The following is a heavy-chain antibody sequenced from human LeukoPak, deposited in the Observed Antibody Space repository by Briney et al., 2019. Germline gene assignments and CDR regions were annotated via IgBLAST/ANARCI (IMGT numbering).Heavy chain of an antibody. CDR2: ISGSGGST. J-gene: IGHJ6*02. CDR3: AKAGGQYYYDSSGPPYYYYYGMDV. V-gene: IGHV3-23*01. Sequence: GGSLRLSCAASGFTFSSYAMSWVRQAPGKGLEWVSAISGSGGSTDYADSVRGRFTISRDNSKDTLYLQMNSLRAEDTAVYYCAKAGGQYYYDSSGPPYYYYYGMDVWGQGTTVTVSS. CDR1: GFTFSSYA. D-gene: IGHD3-22*01.